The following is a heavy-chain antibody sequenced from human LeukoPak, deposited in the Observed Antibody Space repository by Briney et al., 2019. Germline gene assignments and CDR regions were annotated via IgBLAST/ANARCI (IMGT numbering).Heavy chain of an antibody. D-gene: IGHD1-26*01. CDR3: ARGGLLWSGSYFSFDY. CDR1: GFTFDDYA. J-gene: IGHJ4*02. Sequence: GRSLRLSCAASGFTFDDYAMHWVRQAPGKGLEWVSLISWDGGSTYYADSVKGRFTISRDNSKNSLYLQMNSLRAEDTALYYCARGGLLWSGSYFSFDYWGQGTLVTVSS. CDR2: ISWDGGST. V-gene: IGHV3-43D*03.